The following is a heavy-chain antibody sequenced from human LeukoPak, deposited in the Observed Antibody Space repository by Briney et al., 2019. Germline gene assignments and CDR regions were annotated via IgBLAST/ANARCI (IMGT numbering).Heavy chain of an antibody. J-gene: IGHJ5*02. CDR1: GGTFSSYA. V-gene: IGHV1-69*13. CDR3: ARKSSITFGGVPWENWFDP. D-gene: IGHD3-16*01. Sequence: SVKVSCKASGGTFSSYAISWVRQAPGQGLKWMGGIIPIFGTANYAQKFQGRVTITADESTSTAYMELSSLRSEDTAVYYCARKSSITFGGVPWENWFDPWGQGTLVTVSS. CDR2: IIPIFGTA.